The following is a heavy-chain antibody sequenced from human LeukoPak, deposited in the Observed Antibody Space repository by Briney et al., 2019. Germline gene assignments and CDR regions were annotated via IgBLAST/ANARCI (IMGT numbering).Heavy chain of an antibody. V-gene: IGHV5-51*01. Sequence: GESLKISCKGSGYSFTSYWIGWVRQMPGKGLEWMGIIYPGDSDTRYSPSFQGQVTISADKSISTAYLQWSSLKASDTAMYYCARAYSSSMAYFQHWGQGTLVTVSS. CDR1: GYSFTSYW. CDR3: ARAYSSSMAYFQH. CDR2: IYPGDSDT. D-gene: IGHD6-6*01. J-gene: IGHJ1*01.